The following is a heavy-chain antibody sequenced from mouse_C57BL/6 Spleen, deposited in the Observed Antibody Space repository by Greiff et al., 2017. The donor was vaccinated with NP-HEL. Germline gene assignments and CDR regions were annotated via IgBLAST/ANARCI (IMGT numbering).Heavy chain of an antibody. V-gene: IGHV1-82*01. D-gene: IGHD2-3*01. CDR3: AREGDYGGYYEGMAY. CDR1: GYAFTGSR. J-gene: IGHJ3*01. Sequence: QVQLKQSGAELVKPGASVKISCKASGYAFTGSRMNWVKQRPGQGLEWIGWIYPGAGHTKYNGKFKGKATLTADKSSSTAYLQLSSLTSEDSAVYYCAREGDYGGYYEGMAYWGPGTLVTVSA. CDR2: IYPGAGHT.